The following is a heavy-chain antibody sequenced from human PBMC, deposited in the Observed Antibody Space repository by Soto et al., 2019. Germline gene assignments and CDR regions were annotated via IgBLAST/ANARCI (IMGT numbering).Heavy chain of an antibody. CDR2: ISGTSDFI. D-gene: IGHD2-21*02. CDR3: VKSDCGGDCRLLPL. Sequence: PGGSLRLSCAASGFTFSSCAMNWVRQAPGKGLEWVSMISGTSDFIHYADSVKGRFTISRDNSKNTVYLQMNSLRAEDTAIYYCVKSDCGGDCRLLPLWDRGTLVTVSS. V-gene: IGHV3-23*01. CDR1: GFTFSSCA. J-gene: IGHJ4*02.